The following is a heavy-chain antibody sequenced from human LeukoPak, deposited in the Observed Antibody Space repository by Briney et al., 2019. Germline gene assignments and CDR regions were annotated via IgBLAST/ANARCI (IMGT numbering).Heavy chain of an antibody. J-gene: IGHJ5*02. V-gene: IGHV4-39*07. CDR2: IYYSGST. CDR3: ARDLGADYGDYIFDP. CDR1: GGSISSSSYY. Sequence: SETLSLTCTVSGGSISSSSYYWGWIRQPPGEGLEWIGSIYYSGSTYYNPSLKSRVTISVDTSKNQFFLKLSSVTAADTAVYYCARDLGADYGDYIFDPWGQGTLVTVSS. D-gene: IGHD4-17*01.